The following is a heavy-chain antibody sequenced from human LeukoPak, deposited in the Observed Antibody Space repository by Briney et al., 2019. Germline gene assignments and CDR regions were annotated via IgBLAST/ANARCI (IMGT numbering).Heavy chain of an antibody. V-gene: IGHV3-48*04. Sequence: GGSLRLSCAASGFTFSSYSVNWVRQAPGKGLEWVSYISSSGSTIYYADSVKGRFTISRDNAKNSLYLQMNSLRAEDTAVYYCARGDDYFDYWGQGTLVTVSS. CDR2: ISSSGSTI. CDR3: ARGDDYFDY. J-gene: IGHJ4*02. CDR1: GFTFSSYS. D-gene: IGHD5-24*01.